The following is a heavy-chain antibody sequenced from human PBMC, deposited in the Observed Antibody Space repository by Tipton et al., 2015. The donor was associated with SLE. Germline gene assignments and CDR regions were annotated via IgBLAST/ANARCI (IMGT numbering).Heavy chain of an antibody. Sequence: GSLRLSCAASGFTFSSYAMSWVRQAPGKGLEWVSAISGSGGSTYYADSVKGRFTISRDNSKNTLYLQMNSLRAEDTAVYYCAKDLLGIAAAGTAFDYWGQGTLVTVSS. D-gene: IGHD6-13*01. V-gene: IGHV3-23*01. CDR1: GFTFSSYA. CDR2: ISGSGGST. CDR3: AKDLLGIAAAGTAFDY. J-gene: IGHJ4*02.